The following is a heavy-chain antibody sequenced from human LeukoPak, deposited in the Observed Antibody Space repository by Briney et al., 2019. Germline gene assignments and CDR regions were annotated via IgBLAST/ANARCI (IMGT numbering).Heavy chain of an antibody. CDR1: GFTFSSYA. CDR3: ASKLRLGELPLNSYVY. J-gene: IGHJ4*02. CDR2: ISGSGGSA. V-gene: IGHV3-23*01. D-gene: IGHD3-16*02. Sequence: AGSLRLSCAASGFTFSSYAMSWVRQAPGKGLEWVSAISGSGGSAYYADSVKGRFTISRDTSKNTLYLQMTSLIATEPAVYYCASKLRLGELPLNSYVYGGQGTLVTVPS.